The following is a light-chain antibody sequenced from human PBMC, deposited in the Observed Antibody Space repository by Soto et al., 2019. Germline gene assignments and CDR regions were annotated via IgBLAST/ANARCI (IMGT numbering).Light chain of an antibody. CDR3: QQYGSSPRLT. V-gene: IGKV3-20*01. CDR1: QSVSSY. CDR2: DAS. Sequence: PATPSVSQRERATLSCRASQSVSSYLAWYQQKPGQAPRLLIYDASSRATGIPDRFSGSGSGTDFTLTISRLEPEDFAVYYCQQYGSSPRLTFGG. J-gene: IGKJ4*01.